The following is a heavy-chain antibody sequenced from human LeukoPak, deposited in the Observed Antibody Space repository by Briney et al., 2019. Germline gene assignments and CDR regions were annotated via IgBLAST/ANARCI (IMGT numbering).Heavy chain of an antibody. CDR1: GFTFSSYG. J-gene: IGHJ4*02. CDR3: AKEDGGIAAAGTFDY. D-gene: IGHD6-13*01. V-gene: IGHV3-30*18. CDR2: ISYDGSNK. Sequence: GGSLRLSCAASGFTFSSYGMHWVRQAPGKGLEWVAVISYDGSNKYYADSVMGRFTISRDNSKNTLYLQMNSLRAEDTAVYYCAKEDGGIAAAGTFDYWGQGTLVTVSS.